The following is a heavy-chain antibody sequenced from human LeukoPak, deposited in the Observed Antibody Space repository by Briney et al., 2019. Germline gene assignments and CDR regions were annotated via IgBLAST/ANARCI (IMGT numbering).Heavy chain of an antibody. J-gene: IGHJ5*02. CDR3: AKGGMEGIFGVVIQPPFDP. V-gene: IGHV3-23*01. CDR2: ISGSGGNT. Sequence: GGSLRLSCAASGFTFSSYAMSWVRQAPGKGLEWVSAISGSGGNTYYADSVKGRFTIPRDNSKNTLYLQMNSLRAEDTAVYYCAKGGMEGIFGVVIQPPFDPWGQGTLVTVSS. CDR1: GFTFSSYA. D-gene: IGHD3-3*01.